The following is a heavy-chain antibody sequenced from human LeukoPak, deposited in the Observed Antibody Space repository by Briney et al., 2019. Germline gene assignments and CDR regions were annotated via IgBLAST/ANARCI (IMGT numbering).Heavy chain of an antibody. Sequence: SETLSLTCAVYGGSFSGYYWSWIRQPPGKGLEWIGEINHSGSTNYNPSLKSRVTISVDTSKNQFSLKLSSVTAADTAVYYCARDEYYMDVWGKGTTVTVSS. CDR2: INHSGST. CDR3: ARDEYYMDV. CDR1: GGSFSGYY. J-gene: IGHJ6*03. V-gene: IGHV4-34*01.